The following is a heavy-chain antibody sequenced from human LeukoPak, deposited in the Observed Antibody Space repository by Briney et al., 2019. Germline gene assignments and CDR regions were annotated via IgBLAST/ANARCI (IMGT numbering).Heavy chain of an antibody. J-gene: IGHJ4*02. CDR2: ISAYNGNT. CDR3: ARDGAYYYDSSGYYQFDY. CDR1: GYTFTSYG. Sequence: ASVKVSCRASGYTFTSYGISWVRQAPGQGLEWMGWISAYNGNTNYAQKLQGRVTMTTDTSTSTAYMELRSLRPDDTAVYYCARDGAYYYDSSGYYQFDYWGQGTLVTVSS. D-gene: IGHD3-22*01. V-gene: IGHV1-18*01.